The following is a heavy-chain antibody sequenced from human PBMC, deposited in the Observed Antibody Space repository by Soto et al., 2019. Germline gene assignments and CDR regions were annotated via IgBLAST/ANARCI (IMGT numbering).Heavy chain of an antibody. V-gene: IGHV4-4*02. CDR2: IYHSGST. CDR3: ARLGYCSGGSCYGGENWFDP. Sequence: QVQLQESGPGLVKPSGTLSLTCAVSGGSISSSNWWSWVRQPPGKGLEWIGEIYHSGSTNYNPSRKSRVTISVDKSKNQFSLKLSSVTAADTAVYYCARLGYCSGGSCYGGENWFDPWGQGTLVTVSS. D-gene: IGHD2-15*01. J-gene: IGHJ5*02. CDR1: GGSISSSNW.